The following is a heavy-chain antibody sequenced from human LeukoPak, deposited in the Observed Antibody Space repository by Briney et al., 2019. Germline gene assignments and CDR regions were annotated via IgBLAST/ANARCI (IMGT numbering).Heavy chain of an antibody. CDR1: GFTVSSNY. V-gene: IGHV3-66*01. CDR3: ARDYTDFDY. J-gene: IGHJ4*02. D-gene: IGHD4-11*01. Sequence: GGSLRPSCAAFGFTVSSNYMSWVRQAPGKGLEWVSVIYSGGSTYYADSVKGRFTISRDNSKNTLYLQMNSLRAEDTAVHYCARDYTDFDYWGQGTLVTVSS. CDR2: IYSGGST.